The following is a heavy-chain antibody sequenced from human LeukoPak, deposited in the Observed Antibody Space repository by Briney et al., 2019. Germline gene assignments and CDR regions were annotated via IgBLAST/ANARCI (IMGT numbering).Heavy chain of an antibody. D-gene: IGHD4-17*01. J-gene: IGHJ4*02. CDR2: IYYSGST. CDR1: GGSISSGGYY. V-gene: IGHV4-31*03. Sequence: SETLSLTCTVSGGSISSGGYYWSWIRQHSGKGLEWIGYIYYSGSTYYNPSLKSRVTISVDTSKNQFSLKLSSVTAADTAVYYCARGISDYGDYFDYWGQGTLVTVSS. CDR3: ARGISDYGDYFDY.